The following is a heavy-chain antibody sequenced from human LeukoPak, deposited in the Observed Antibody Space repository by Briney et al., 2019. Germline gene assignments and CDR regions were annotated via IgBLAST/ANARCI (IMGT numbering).Heavy chain of an antibody. Sequence: GGSLRLSCAASGFTFSSYAMSWVRQAPGKGLEWVSAISGSGGSTYYADSVKGRFTISRDNAKNSLYLQMNSLRAEDTAVYYCARGWYNSGYYCDYWGQGTLVTVSS. CDR1: GFTFSSYA. CDR3: ARGWYNSGYYCDY. CDR2: ISGSGGST. J-gene: IGHJ4*02. V-gene: IGHV3-23*01. D-gene: IGHD6-19*01.